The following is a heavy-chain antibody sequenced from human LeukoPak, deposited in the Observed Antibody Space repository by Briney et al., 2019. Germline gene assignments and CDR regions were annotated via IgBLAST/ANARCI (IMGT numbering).Heavy chain of an antibody. CDR3: ARGRSGSYYGDY. CDR2: INAGNGNT. J-gene: IGHJ4*02. V-gene: IGHV1-3*01. D-gene: IGHD1-26*01. Sequence: ASVKVSCKASGYTFTSYAMHWVRQAPGQRLEWMGWINAGNGNTKYSQKFQGRVTITRDTSASTAYTELSSLRSEDTAVYYCARGRSGSYYGDYWGQGTLVTVSS. CDR1: GYTFTSYA.